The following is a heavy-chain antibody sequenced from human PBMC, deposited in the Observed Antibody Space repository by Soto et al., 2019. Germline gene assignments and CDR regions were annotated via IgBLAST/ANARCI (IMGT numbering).Heavy chain of an antibody. D-gene: IGHD3-10*01. CDR1: GGSFDDFY. CDR2: ISHDGGT. CDR3: ARGQLVWYGDLTPYHRDMDV. J-gene: IGHJ6*02. V-gene: IGHV4-34*01. Sequence: SETLSLTCAFYGGSFDDFYWSWVRQSPGKGLEWVGEISHDGGTNYSPSLASRVSISVDTSKNQFSLRLGSVTAADTGLYYCARGQLVWYGDLTPYHRDMDVWGQGTTVTVSS.